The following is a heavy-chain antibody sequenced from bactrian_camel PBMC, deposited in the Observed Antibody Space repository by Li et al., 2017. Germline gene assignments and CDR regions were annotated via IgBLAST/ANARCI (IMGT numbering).Heavy chain of an antibody. V-gene: IGHV3-3*01. CDR3: AADEYNPGLARSYTY. D-gene: IGHD5*01. Sequence: HVQLVESGGGTVQAGGSLTLSCRASVPINRYCLAWFRQAPGKEREGVAGITRDGAITYGDSVKGRFTISRDRTDYGFSLRMDNLEPEDSAIYYCAADEYNPGLARSYTYWGQGTQVTVS. CDR1: VPINRYC. CDR2: ITRDGAIT. J-gene: IGHJ4*01.